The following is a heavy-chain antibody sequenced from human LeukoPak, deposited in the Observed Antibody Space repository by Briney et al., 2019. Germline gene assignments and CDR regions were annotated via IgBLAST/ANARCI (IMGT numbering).Heavy chain of an antibody. J-gene: IGHJ4*02. CDR1: GFTFSSYW. V-gene: IGHV3-7*01. CDR3: AREYDLGLQYYFDY. Sequence: GGSLRLSCAASGFTFSSYWMTWVRQVPGKGLEWVANIKEDGSDKSYVDSVKGRYTISRDNAENSLYLQMNSLRAEDTAVYYCAREYDLGLQYYFDYWGQGTLVTVSS. D-gene: IGHD3-3*01. CDR2: IKEDGSDK.